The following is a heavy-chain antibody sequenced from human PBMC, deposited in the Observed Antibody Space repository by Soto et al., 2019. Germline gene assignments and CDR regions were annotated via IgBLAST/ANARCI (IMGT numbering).Heavy chain of an antibody. CDR1: GFTFSIYG. Sequence: PGGSLRLSCAASGFTFSIYGMHWIRQAPGKGLEGVEVISYDGSNEDYADSVKGRFTISRDNSKNTLYLQMNSLRAEDTAVYYCAKLAMGPDYSNQNWNYGGKNFDYWGQGTLVTVSS. D-gene: IGHD1-7*01. V-gene: IGHV3-30*18. J-gene: IGHJ4*02. CDR3: AKLAMGPDYSNQNWNYGGKNFDY. CDR2: ISYDGSNE.